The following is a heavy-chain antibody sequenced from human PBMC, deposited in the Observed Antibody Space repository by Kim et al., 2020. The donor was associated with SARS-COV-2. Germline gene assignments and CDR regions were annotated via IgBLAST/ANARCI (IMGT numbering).Heavy chain of an antibody. V-gene: IGHV6-1*01. Sequence: SQTLSLTCAISGDSVSSNSAAWTWIRQSPSRGLEWLGRTYYRSKWYHDYAVSVKSRITINPDTSKNQFSLQLNSVTPEDTAVYYCARISYIPVAGTTTYDYAGMDVWVQGTTVTVSS. CDR2: TYYRSKWYH. CDR3: ARISYIPVAGTTTYDYAGMDV. J-gene: IGHJ6*02. CDR1: GDSVSSNSAA. D-gene: IGHD6-19*01.